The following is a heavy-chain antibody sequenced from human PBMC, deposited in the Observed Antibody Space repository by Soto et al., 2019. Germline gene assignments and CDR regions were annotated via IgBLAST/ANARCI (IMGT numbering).Heavy chain of an antibody. J-gene: IGHJ6*03. CDR3: AKVVAQYCSSTSCPNMDV. Sequence: GGSLRLSCAASGFTFSSYAMSWVRQAPGKGLEWVSAISGSGGSTYYADSVKGRFTISRDNSKNTLYLQMNSLRAEDTAVYYCAKVVAQYCSSTSCPNMDVWGKGTTVTVSS. CDR2: ISGSGGST. V-gene: IGHV3-23*01. CDR1: GFTFSSYA. D-gene: IGHD2-2*01.